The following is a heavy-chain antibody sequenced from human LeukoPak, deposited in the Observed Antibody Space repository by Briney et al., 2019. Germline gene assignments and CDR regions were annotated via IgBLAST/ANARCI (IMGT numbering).Heavy chain of an antibody. J-gene: IGHJ3*02. CDR3: ARDGYSYVNDAFDI. V-gene: IGHV3-21*01. Sequence: GGSLRLSCAASGFTFSSYSMNWVRQAPGKGLEWVSSISSSSSYIYYADSVKGRFTISRDNAKNSLYLQMNSLRAEDTAVYYRARDGYSYVNDAFDIWGQGTMVTVSS. CDR1: GFTFSSYS. CDR2: ISSSSSYI. D-gene: IGHD5-18*01.